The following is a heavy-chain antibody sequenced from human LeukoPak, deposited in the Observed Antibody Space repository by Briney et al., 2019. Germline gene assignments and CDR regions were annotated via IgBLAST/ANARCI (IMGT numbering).Heavy chain of an antibody. J-gene: IGHJ5*02. V-gene: IGHV6-1*01. CDR1: GDSVSSNSAA. Sequence: SQTLSLTCAISGDSVSSNSAAWNWIRQSPSRGLEWLGRTYYGSKWYNDYAVSVKSRITINPDTSKNQFPLQLNSVTPEDTAVYYCARGLVYYPKWRFDPWGQGTLVTVSS. D-gene: IGHD2-8*01. CDR3: ARGLVYYPKWRFDP. CDR2: TYYGSKWYN.